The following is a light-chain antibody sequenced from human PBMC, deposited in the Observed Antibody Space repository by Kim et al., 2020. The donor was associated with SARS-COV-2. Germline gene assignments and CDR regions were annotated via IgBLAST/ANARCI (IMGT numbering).Light chain of an antibody. J-gene: IGKJ1*01. Sequence: ASVGDTVTITCRASQDIRDDLGWYQQTPGKAPKLLIYAASSLQPGVPSRFSGSGSGTDFTLSISSLQPEDFATYYCLQDYTYPWTFGQVTKVDIK. CDR2: AAS. CDR3: LQDYTYPWT. CDR1: QDIRDD. V-gene: IGKV1-6*01.